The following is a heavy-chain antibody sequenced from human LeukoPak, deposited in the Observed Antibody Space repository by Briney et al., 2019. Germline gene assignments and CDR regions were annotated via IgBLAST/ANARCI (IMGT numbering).Heavy chain of an antibody. J-gene: IGHJ5*02. CDR3: ARDYYDSSASNWFDP. V-gene: IGHV4-30-4*01. D-gene: IGHD3-22*01. CDR2: IYYSGST. Sequence: PSETLSLTCSVSGGSISSGGHYWSWIRQPPGKGLEWIGYIYYSGSTYYNPSLKSRVTISVDTSKNQFFLKLSSVTAADTAVYYCARDYYDSSASNWFDPWGQGTLVTVSS. CDR1: GGSISSGGHY.